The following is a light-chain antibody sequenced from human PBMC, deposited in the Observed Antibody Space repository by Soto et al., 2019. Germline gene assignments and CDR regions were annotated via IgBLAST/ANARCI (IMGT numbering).Light chain of an antibody. CDR1: QSISSY. V-gene: IGKV1-39*01. Sequence: DIQMTQSPSSLSASVGDRVTITCRASQSISSYLNWYQQKPGKAHKLLIYAAYSLQSGVQSRFSGSGSGTDFTLTIRSLQPEDFATYYCKQSYSTPITFGQGTKVDIK. CDR3: KQSYSTPIT. CDR2: AAY. J-gene: IGKJ1*01.